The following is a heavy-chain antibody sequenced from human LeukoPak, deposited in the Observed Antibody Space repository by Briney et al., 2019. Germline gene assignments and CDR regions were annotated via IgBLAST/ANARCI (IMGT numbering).Heavy chain of an antibody. CDR2: INHSGST. CDR3: ARLKPKLYGSGNRAFDI. V-gene: IGHV4-34*01. Sequence: GSLRLSCAASGFTFSSYAMSWVRQAPGKGLEWIGEINHSGSTDYNPSLKSRVTISVDTSKNQFSLKLSSVTAADTAVYYCARLKPKLYGSGNRAFDIWGQGTMVTVSS. CDR1: GFTFSSYA. J-gene: IGHJ3*02. D-gene: IGHD3-10*01.